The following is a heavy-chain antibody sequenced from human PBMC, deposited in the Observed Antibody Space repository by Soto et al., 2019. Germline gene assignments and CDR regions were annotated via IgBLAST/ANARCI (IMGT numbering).Heavy chain of an antibody. CDR1: GYSISSGYY. CDR3: ARAGRDYDFCSCYLGGEENHYDFDY. D-gene: IGHD3-3*01. Sequence: SETMYLTCAVSGYSISSGYYWGWIRQPPGKGLEWIGGIYHSGSTYYNPSLKSRVTISVDTSKNQFSLKLSPVTAADTAVYYCARAGRDYDFCSCYLGGEENHYDFDYRGQGTLVT. CDR2: IYHSGST. J-gene: IGHJ4*02. V-gene: IGHV4-38-2*01.